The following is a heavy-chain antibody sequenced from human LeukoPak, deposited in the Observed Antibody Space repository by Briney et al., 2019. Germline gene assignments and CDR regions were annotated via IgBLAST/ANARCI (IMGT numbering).Heavy chain of an antibody. V-gene: IGHV3-11*06. CDR2: ISSSSSHT. Sequence: GGSLRLSCAASGFTFSDYYMSWVRQAPGKGLEWVSYISSSSSHTTYADSVKGRFTISRDNARNSLSLQVNSLRADDTAVYYCARVGSIAAAGTPDYWGQGTLVTVSS. CDR3: ARVGSIAAAGTPDY. J-gene: IGHJ4*02. CDR1: GFTFSDYY. D-gene: IGHD6-13*01.